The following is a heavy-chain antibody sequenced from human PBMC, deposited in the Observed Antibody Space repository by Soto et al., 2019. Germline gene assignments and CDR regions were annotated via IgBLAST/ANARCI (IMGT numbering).Heavy chain of an antibody. J-gene: IGHJ6*02. V-gene: IGHV1-69*13. CDR2: VIPIFGTA. Sequence: GASVKVSCKASGGTFSSYAISWVRQAPGQGLEWMGGVIPIFGTANYAQKFQGRVTITADESTSTAYMELSSLRSEDTAVYYCAWVYYYGPGSYYRPHTGILKDYGMDVWGQGTTVTVSS. CDR1: GGTFSSYA. D-gene: IGHD3-10*01. CDR3: AWVYYYGPGSYYRPHTGILKDYGMDV.